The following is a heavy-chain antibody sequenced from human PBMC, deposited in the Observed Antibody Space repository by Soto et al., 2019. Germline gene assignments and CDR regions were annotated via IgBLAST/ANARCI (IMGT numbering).Heavy chain of an antibody. CDR1: GYAFSSYA. J-gene: IGHJ4*02. D-gene: IGHD7-27*01. Sequence: ALVKVSCKASGYAFSSYAMHWVRQAPGQRLEWMGLIDAGYGNTKSSQKFQDRVTISRDTSASTAYMELTSLRSEDTAVYYCARDTGDGTFDFWGQGTLVTVSS. CDR2: IDAGYGNT. V-gene: IGHV1-3*01. CDR3: ARDTGDGTFDF.